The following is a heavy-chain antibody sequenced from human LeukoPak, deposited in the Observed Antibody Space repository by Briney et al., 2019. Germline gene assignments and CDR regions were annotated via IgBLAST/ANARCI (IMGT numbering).Heavy chain of an antibody. CDR2: ISYTGST. Sequence: QTSETLSLTCTVSGGSMRSHYWNWIRQPPGTGLEWIGYISYTGSTNYNPSLMSRLTMSVDHSHHHFSVRLSSVTAADTAVYYCVRSAFYDSSRFDAFDIWGQGTPVTVSS. CDR1: GGSMRSHY. D-gene: IGHD3-22*01. V-gene: IGHV4-59*08. J-gene: IGHJ3*02. CDR3: VRSAFYDSSRFDAFDI.